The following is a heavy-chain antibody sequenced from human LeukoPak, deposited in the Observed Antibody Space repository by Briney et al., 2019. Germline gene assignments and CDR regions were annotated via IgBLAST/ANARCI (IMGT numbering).Heavy chain of an antibody. CDR1: GGSFSGYY. D-gene: IGHD4-17*01. V-gene: IGHV4-34*01. CDR3: ARGQGTVTTH. Sequence: SETLSLTCAVAGGSFSGYYWSWIRQPPGKGLEWIGEINHSGNANYNPSLKSRVTISLDMTENRFSQKLTSVTAADTAVYYCARGQGTVTTHWGQGTLVTVSS. J-gene: IGHJ4*02. CDR2: INHSGNA.